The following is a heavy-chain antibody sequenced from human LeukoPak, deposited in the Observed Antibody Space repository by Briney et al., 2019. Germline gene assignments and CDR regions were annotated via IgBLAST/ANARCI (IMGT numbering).Heavy chain of an antibody. D-gene: IGHD5-12*01. CDR3: ARMGVTTISPDY. V-gene: IGHV4-39*01. CDR2: ISYSGST. CDR1: GGSISSSSISY. Sequence: PSETLSLTCAVSGGSISSSSISYWGWIRQPPGKGLEWIGGISYSGSTYYNPSLMSRVTISADTSKNQFSLKLSSVTAADTAVYYCARMGVTTISPDYWGQGTLVTVSS. J-gene: IGHJ4*02.